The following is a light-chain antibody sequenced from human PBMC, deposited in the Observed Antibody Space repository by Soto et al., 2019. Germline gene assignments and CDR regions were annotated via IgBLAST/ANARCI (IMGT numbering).Light chain of an antibody. J-gene: IGKJ1*01. CDR1: QDITHF. CDR2: GAS. CDR3: QSYSSALWT. V-gene: IGKV1-27*01. Sequence: DIQMTQSPSSLSASVGDRVTFSCRANQDITHFLAWYQQKPGKVPKLLIYGASTLQSGVPSRCSGSGSGTDFTLTITSLQPEGVATYFCQSYSSALWTFGQGTRVDIK.